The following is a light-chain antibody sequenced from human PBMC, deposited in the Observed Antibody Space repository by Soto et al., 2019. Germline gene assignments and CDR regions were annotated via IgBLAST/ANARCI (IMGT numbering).Light chain of an antibody. V-gene: IGKV3-20*01. Sequence: EIVLTQSPGTLSFSPGERATLSCRTSQTVSNNFLAWYQRRPGQTPRILIYGASRRAAGIPDRFSGSGSGTDFTLTISRLEPEDFAVYYCQQYGSSPLTFGPGTKVDIK. CDR3: QQYGSSPLT. J-gene: IGKJ3*01. CDR2: GAS. CDR1: QTVSNNF.